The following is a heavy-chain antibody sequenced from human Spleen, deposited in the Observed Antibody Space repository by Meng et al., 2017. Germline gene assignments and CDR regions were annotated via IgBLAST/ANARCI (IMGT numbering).Heavy chain of an antibody. CDR1: GFYFPNAW. Sequence: GESLKISCAASGFYFPNAWMTWVRQAPGKGLEWVGRIKSKTDGGTTDYAAPVKGRFTIPRDDSKNTLYLQMNSLKTEDTAVYYCTTGGVDDRLWFGTQDAFDIWGQGTMVTVSS. CDR2: IKSKTDGGTT. V-gene: IGHV3-15*01. CDR3: TTGGVDDRLWFGTQDAFDI. D-gene: IGHD3-10*01. J-gene: IGHJ3*02.